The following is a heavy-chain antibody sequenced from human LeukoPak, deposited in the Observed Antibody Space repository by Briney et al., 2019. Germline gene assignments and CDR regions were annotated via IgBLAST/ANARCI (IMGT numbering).Heavy chain of an antibody. D-gene: IGHD5-24*01. V-gene: IGHV3-21*06. CDR3: ARLQWLQTGRDFLDY. CDR1: GFTFSSYS. CDR2: INTNSNYI. Sequence: GGSLRLSCAASGFTFSSYSIQWVRQAPGKGLEWVSSINTNSNYIYYAESVKGRFTISRDNAKNSVDLQMNSLRVEDTAVYYCARLQWLQTGRDFLDYWGQGTLVTASS. J-gene: IGHJ4*02.